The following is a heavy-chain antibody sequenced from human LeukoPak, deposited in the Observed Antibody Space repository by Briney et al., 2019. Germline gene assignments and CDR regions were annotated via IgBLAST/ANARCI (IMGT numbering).Heavy chain of an antibody. J-gene: IGHJ3*02. Sequence: GGSLRLSCAASGFTFSSYSMNWVRQAPGKGLEWVSSTSSSSSYIYYADSVKGRFTISRDNAKNSLYLQMNSLRAEDTAVYYCARVMGGGYGFDDDAFDIWGQGTMVTVSS. D-gene: IGHD5-12*01. CDR1: GFTFSSYS. CDR2: TSSSSSYI. CDR3: ARVMGGGYGFDDDAFDI. V-gene: IGHV3-21*01.